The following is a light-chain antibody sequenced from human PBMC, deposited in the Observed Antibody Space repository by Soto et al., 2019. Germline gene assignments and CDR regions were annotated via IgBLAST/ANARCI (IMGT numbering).Light chain of an antibody. CDR1: SSDVGGYNY. J-gene: IGLJ1*01. CDR2: EVS. Sequence: QSVRTRPPSASGAPGQAVTISCTGTSSDVGGYNYVSWYQQHPGKAPKLMIYEVSKRPSGVPDRFSGSKSGNTASLTVSGLQAEDEADYYCCSYAGSNNFPYVFGTGTKVTVL. CDR3: CSYAGSNNFPYV. V-gene: IGLV2-8*01.